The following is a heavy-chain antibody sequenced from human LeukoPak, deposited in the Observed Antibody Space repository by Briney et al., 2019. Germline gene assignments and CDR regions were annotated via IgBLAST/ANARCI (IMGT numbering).Heavy chain of an antibody. D-gene: IGHD4-11*01. CDR3: ARYSYSNYRYYYYGMDV. J-gene: IGHJ6*02. V-gene: IGHV4-34*01. CDR1: AGSFSGYY. Sequence: SETLSLTCAVYAGSFSGYYWSLIRQPPGKGLEWIGEINHSGSTNYNPSLKSRVTISVDTSKNQFSLKLSSVTAADTAVYYCARYSYSNYRYYYYGMDVWGQGTTVTVSS. CDR2: INHSGST.